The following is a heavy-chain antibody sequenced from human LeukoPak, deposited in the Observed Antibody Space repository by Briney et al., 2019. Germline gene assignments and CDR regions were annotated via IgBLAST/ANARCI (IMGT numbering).Heavy chain of an antibody. V-gene: IGHV6-1*01. D-gene: IGHD3-22*01. Sequence: SRTLSLTSALSGDSVSRKSAAWNWVRQSPSRGLERLGSTYYRAKGYNDNAVSGESRITINPDTSNTQFSLQLNSVTPEDTAVYYCAKDTTYYYDSNAMDVWGQGTTVTASS. J-gene: IGHJ6*02. CDR1: GDSVSRKSAA. CDR2: TYYRAKGYN. CDR3: AKDTTYYYDSNAMDV.